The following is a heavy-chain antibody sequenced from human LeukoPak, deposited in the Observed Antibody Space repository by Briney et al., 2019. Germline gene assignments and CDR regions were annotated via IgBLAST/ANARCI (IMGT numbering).Heavy chain of an antibody. V-gene: IGHV1-69*13. J-gene: IGHJ6*03. CDR3: ARDLRTYYDILGSFGYMDV. D-gene: IGHD3-9*01. CDR1: GGTFSSYA. CDR2: IIPIFGTA. Sequence: GASVKVSCKASGGTFSSYAISWVRQAPGQGLEWMGGIIPIFGTANYAQKFQGRVTITADESTSTAYMELSSLRSEETAVYYCARDLRTYYDILGSFGYMDVWGKGTTVTISS.